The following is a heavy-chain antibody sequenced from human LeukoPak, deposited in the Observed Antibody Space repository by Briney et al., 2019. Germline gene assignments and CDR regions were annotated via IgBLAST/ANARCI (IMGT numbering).Heavy chain of an antibody. V-gene: IGHV5-51*01. J-gene: IGHJ4*02. CDR3: ARHVGLTSYIAAFNY. Sequence: GESLKISCKGSGYSFTSYWIGWVRQMPGKGLEWVGIIYPGESDTRYSPSFQGQVTISADKSISTAYMQWSSLKASDTAMYYCARHVGLTSYIAAFNYWGQGTLVAVSS. CDR2: IYPGESDT. CDR1: GYSFTSYW. D-gene: IGHD6-6*01.